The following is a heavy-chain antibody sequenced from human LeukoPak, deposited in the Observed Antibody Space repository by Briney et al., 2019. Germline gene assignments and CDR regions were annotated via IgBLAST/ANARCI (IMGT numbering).Heavy chain of an antibody. CDR1: GFTFSSYG. CDR3: AKDRMYYDFWSGYSVDAFDI. Sequence: GGSLRLSCAASGFTFSSYGMHWVRQAPGKGLEWVAFIRYDGSNKYCADSVKGRFTISRDNSKNTLYLQMNSLRAEDTAVYYCAKDRMYYDFWSGYSVDAFDIWGQGTMVTVSS. J-gene: IGHJ3*02. D-gene: IGHD3-3*01. V-gene: IGHV3-30*02. CDR2: IRYDGSNK.